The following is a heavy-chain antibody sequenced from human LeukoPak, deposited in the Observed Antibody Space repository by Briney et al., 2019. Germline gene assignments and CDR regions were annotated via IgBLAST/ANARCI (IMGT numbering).Heavy chain of an antibody. CDR3: ARDRIPQKGYCSSTSCYTTAVAVY. V-gene: IGHV3-30-3*01. D-gene: IGHD2-2*02. CDR2: ISYDGSNK. J-gene: IGHJ4*02. CDR1: GFTFSSYA. Sequence: GGSLRLSCAASGFTFSSYAMHWVRQAPGKGLEWVAVISYDGSNKYYADSVMGRFTISRDNSKNTLYLQMNSLRAEDTAVYYCARDRIPQKGYCSSTSCYTTAVAVYWGQGTLVTVSS.